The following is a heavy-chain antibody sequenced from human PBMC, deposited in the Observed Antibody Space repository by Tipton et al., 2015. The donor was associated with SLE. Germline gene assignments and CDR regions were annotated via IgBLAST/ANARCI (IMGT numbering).Heavy chain of an antibody. Sequence: TLSLTCTVSGGSISSYYWSWIRKPPGKGLEWIGSIYYSGTTNYNPSLKSRVIISLDTSRSQFSLKLSPVTAADTAVYYCARESRIGGYYFDYWGQGTLVTVSS. CDR2: IYYSGTT. CDR3: ARESRIGGYYFDY. D-gene: IGHD1-26*01. V-gene: IGHV4-59*12. CDR1: GGSISSYY. J-gene: IGHJ4*02.